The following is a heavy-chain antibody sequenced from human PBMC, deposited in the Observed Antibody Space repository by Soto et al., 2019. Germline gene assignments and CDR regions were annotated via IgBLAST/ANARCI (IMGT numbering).Heavy chain of an antibody. V-gene: IGHV1-18*01. CDR1: GYTFTTYG. Sequence: QVQLVQSGPEVKKPGASVKVSCKASGYTFTTYGISWVRQAPGQGLEWMGWISAYKGDTKYAQKLQGRVTMTTDTPTNTTNMELRSLRSDDTAVYYCARERPYGSGGANWFDPWGQGTLVTVSS. CDR3: ARERPYGSGGANWFDP. D-gene: IGHD3-10*01. J-gene: IGHJ5*02. CDR2: ISAYKGDT.